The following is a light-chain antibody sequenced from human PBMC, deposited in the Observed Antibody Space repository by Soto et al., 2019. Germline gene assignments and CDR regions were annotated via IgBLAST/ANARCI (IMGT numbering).Light chain of an antibody. CDR2: KAS. CDR1: QTISSW. Sequence: DIQMTQSPSTLSGSVGDRVTITCRASQTISSWLAWYQQKPGKAPKLLIYKASTLKSGVPSRFSGSGSGTEFTLTISSLQPDDFATYYCQHHNTYPWTFGQGTKVDI. J-gene: IGKJ1*01. CDR3: QHHNTYPWT. V-gene: IGKV1-5*03.